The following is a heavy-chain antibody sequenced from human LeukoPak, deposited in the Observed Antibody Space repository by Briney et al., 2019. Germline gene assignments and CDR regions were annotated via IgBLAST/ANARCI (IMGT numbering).Heavy chain of an antibody. CDR2: IYTSGST. Sequence: SQTLSLTCTVSGGSIISGSYYWGWIRQPAGKGLEWIGRIYTSGSTHYNPSLKSRVTISVDTSKNQFSLKLSSVTAADTAVYYCARTSPPQPHHYYDSSGYYQNYFDYWGQGTLVTVSS. D-gene: IGHD3-22*01. J-gene: IGHJ4*02. CDR1: GGSIISGSYY. V-gene: IGHV4-61*02. CDR3: ARTSPPQPHHYYDSSGYYQNYFDY.